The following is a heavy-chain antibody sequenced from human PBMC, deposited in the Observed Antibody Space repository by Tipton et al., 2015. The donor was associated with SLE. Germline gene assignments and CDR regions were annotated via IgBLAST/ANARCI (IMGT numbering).Heavy chain of an antibody. CDR3: ARDGGEYYFDY. D-gene: IGHD3-10*01. V-gene: IGHV4-31*03. CDR1: GGSISSGGYY. CDR2: IYYSGST. J-gene: IGHJ4*02. Sequence: TLSLTRTVSGGSISSGGYYWSWIRQHPGKGLEWIGYIYYSGSTYYNPSLKSRVTISVDTSKNQFSLKLSSVTAADTAVYYCARDGGEYYFDYWGQGTLVTVSS.